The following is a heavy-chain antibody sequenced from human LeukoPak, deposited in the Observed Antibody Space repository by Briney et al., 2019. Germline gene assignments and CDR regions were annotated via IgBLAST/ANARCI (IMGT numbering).Heavy chain of an antibody. J-gene: IGHJ4*02. CDR1: GYSFTSYW. V-gene: IGHV5-51*01. CDR2: IYPGDSEI. CDR3: ARTAKYYDFWSGYLYFDY. Sequence: GESLKISCKGSGYSFTSYWIGWMRQMPGKGLEWMGIIYPGDSEIRYSPSFQGQVTISADKSISTAYLQWGSLKASDTAMYYCARTAKYYDFWSGYLYFDYWGQGTLVTVSS. D-gene: IGHD3-3*01.